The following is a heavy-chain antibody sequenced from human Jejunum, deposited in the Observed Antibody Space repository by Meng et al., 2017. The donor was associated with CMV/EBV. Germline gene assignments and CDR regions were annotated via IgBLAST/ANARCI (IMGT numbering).Heavy chain of an antibody. CDR2: ISPSGGSK. CDR1: GYTFTSYY. V-gene: IGHV1-46*01. D-gene: IGHD6-19*01. Sequence: QVQLVQSGAEGKKPGASVKVSCKASGYTFTSYYMHWVRQAPGQGLEWMGIISPSGGSKSYAQKFQGRVTMTRDTSTSTVYMELSSLRSEDTAVYYCARFSSAWYADYWGQGTLVTVSS. CDR3: ARFSSAWYADY. J-gene: IGHJ4*02.